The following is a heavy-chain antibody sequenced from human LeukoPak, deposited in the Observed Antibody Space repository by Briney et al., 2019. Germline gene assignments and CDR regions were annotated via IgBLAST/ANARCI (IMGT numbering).Heavy chain of an antibody. Sequence: SETLSLTCTVSGGSISSYYWGWIRQPPGKGLEWIGNIFYSGNTYLNPSLKSRVTISVDTSKNQFSLNLRSVTAADTAIYYCARQANWFDPWGQGTLVTVSS. CDR3: ARQANWFDP. V-gene: IGHV4-39*01. CDR1: GGSISSYY. J-gene: IGHJ5*02. CDR2: IFYSGNT.